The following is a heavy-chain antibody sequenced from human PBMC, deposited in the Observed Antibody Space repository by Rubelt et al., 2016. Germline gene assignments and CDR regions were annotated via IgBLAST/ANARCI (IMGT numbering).Heavy chain of an antibody. CDR1: GFSLSTSGVG. D-gene: IGHD1-7*01. CDR2: IYWNDDK. V-gene: IGHV2-5*01. J-gene: IGHJ5*02. CDR3: APQKAWNYMFDP. Sequence: QITLKESGPTLVKPTQTLTLTCTFSGFSLSTSGVGVGWIRQPPGKALEWLALIYWNDDKRYSPSLKSRLTSTKDTSKNQVVRTMTNMDPVDTATYYCAPQKAWNYMFDPWGQGTLVTVSS.